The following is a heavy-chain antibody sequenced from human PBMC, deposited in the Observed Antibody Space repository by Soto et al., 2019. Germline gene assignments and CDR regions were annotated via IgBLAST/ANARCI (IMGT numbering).Heavy chain of an antibody. Sequence: ASVKLSCKASGGTFSSYAISWVRQAPGQGLEWMGGIIPIFGTANYAQKFQGRVTITADESTSTAYMELSSLRSEDTAVYYCAGVDSFDYGGNSFDYWGQGTLVTVSS. CDR3: AGVDSFDYGGNSFDY. D-gene: IGHD4-17*01. V-gene: IGHV1-69*13. CDR1: GGTFSSYA. CDR2: IIPIFGTA. J-gene: IGHJ4*02.